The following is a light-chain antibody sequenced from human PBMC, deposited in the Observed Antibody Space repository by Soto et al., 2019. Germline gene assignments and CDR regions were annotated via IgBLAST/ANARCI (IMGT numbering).Light chain of an antibody. J-gene: IGKJ1*01. CDR1: QSISSW. Sequence: DIQMTPSPSTLFASVGDRVTITFRASQSISSWLAWYQQKPGKAPKLLIYDASSLESGVPSRFSGSGSGTEFTLTISSLQTDDFATYYCQQYNSYSGTFGQGTKVDIK. CDR3: QQYNSYSGT. V-gene: IGKV1-5*01. CDR2: DAS.